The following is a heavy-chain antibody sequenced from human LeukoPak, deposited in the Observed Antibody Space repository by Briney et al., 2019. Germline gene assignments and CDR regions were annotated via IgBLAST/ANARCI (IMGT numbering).Heavy chain of an antibody. CDR3: ARDPSSGMDV. V-gene: IGHV3-33*01. CDR1: GFAFSSYG. Sequence: GGSLRLSCAASGFAFSSYGMHWVRQAPGKGLEGVAVIWFDGSNKYYADSVKGRFTISRDNSENTVYLQMNSLRAEDTAVYYCARDPSSGMDVWGQGTTVTVSS. J-gene: IGHJ6*02. CDR2: IWFDGSNK.